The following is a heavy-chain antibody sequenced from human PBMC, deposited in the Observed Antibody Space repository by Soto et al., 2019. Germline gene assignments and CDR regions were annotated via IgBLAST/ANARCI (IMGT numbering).Heavy chain of an antibody. J-gene: IGHJ4*02. CDR2: INHSGST. D-gene: IGHD6-19*01. CDR3: ARGCSQWLVLKGGLTPVCY. Sequence: SETLSLTCAVYGGSFSGYYWSWIRQPPGKGLEWIGEINHSGSTNYNPSLKSRVTISVDTSKNQFSLKLSSVTAADTAVYYCARGCSQWLVLKGGLTPVCYWGQGTLVTVSS. V-gene: IGHV4-34*01. CDR1: GGSFSGYY.